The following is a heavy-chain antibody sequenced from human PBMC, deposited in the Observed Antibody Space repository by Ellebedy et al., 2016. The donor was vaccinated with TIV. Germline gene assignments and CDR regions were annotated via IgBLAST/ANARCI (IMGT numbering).Heavy chain of an antibody. CDR2: ILPANSDI. D-gene: IGHD6-13*01. CDR3: ARTSGYSGNWGLDL. Sequence: GESLKISCKGSGYRFTSYWVGWVRQMPGKGLEWMGIILPANSDIRYSPSFEGQVTISADKSISTAYLQWSSLKASDTAIYYCARTSGYSGNWGLDLWGQGTLVTVSS. V-gene: IGHV5-51*01. CDR1: GYRFTSYW. J-gene: IGHJ5*02.